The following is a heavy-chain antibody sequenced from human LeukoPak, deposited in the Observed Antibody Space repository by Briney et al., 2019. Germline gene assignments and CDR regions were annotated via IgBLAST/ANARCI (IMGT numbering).Heavy chain of an antibody. CDR2: IYHGGKT. D-gene: IGHD2-15*01. Sequence: SETLSLTCAVPGYSISSGYHWGWIRQPPGKGLEWIGSIYHGGKTYHNPSLKSRVTISVDTSMNQFSLKLSSVTAADTAVYYCARTRYCSGATCYSPELFESWGQGTLVTVSS. CDR3: ARTRYCSGATCYSPELFES. CDR1: GYSISSGYH. J-gene: IGHJ4*02. V-gene: IGHV4-38-2*01.